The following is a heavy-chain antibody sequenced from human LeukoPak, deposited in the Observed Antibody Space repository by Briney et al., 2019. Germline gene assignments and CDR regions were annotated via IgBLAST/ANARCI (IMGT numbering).Heavy chain of an antibody. V-gene: IGHV1-46*04. J-gene: IGHJ4*02. D-gene: IGHD4-23*01. CDR3: ARGYGGNASDY. Sequence: ASVNASCKASRYTFTSYYMHSVRQSAGQGREWMGIINPSGGSTSYAQKLQGRVTMTRDMSTSTVYMELSSLRSEDTAVYYCARGYGGNASDYWGQGTLVTVSS. CDR1: RYTFTSYY. CDR2: INPSGGST.